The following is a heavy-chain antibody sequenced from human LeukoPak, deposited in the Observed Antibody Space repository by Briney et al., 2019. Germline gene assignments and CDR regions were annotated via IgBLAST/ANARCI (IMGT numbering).Heavy chain of an antibody. J-gene: IGHJ5*02. V-gene: IGHV4-4*07. CDR3: ARGGLPRENWFDP. CDR1: DGSISTYY. Sequence: SETLSLTCTVSDGSISTYYWSWIRQPARKGLEWIGRIYTTGSTNYNPSLKSRVTMSVDTSKNQFSLKLSSVTAADTAVYYCARGGLPRENWFDPWGQGTLVTVSS. CDR2: IYTTGST. D-gene: IGHD1-26*01.